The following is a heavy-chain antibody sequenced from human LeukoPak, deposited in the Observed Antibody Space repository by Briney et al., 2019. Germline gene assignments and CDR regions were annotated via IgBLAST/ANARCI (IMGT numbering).Heavy chain of an antibody. V-gene: IGHV5-51*01. Sequence: GESLKISCKGSGYTFTSYLIGRVRQMPGKGLEWMGIIYSGDSDTRYSPSFQGPVTILPDKSISPAFLQWSSLKASDTAMYYCARHPAYSSHFPPDYWGQGTLVTVSS. J-gene: IGHJ4*02. CDR3: ARHPAYSSHFPPDY. D-gene: IGHD3-22*01. CDR1: GYTFTSYL. CDR2: IYSGDSDT.